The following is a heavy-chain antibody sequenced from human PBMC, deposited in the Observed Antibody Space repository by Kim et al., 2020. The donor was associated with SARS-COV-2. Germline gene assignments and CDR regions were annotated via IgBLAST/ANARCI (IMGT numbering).Heavy chain of an antibody. J-gene: IGHJ6*02. D-gene: IGHD2-2*01. CDR1: GFTFSSYG. CDR2: IWYDGSNK. Sequence: GGSLRLSCAASGFTFSSYGMHWVRQAPGKGLEWVAVIWYDGSNKYYADSVKGRFTISRDNSKNTLYLQMNSLRAEDTAVYYCARDASRKRPFYCSSTSCYYGHYYYGMDVWGQGTTVTVSS. CDR3: ARDASRKRPFYCSSTSCYYGHYYYGMDV. V-gene: IGHV3-33*01.